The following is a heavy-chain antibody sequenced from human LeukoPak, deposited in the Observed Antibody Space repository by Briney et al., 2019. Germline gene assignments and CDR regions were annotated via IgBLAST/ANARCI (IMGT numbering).Heavy chain of an antibody. V-gene: IGHV3-7*03. D-gene: IGHD3-22*01. J-gene: IGHJ4*02. CDR2: INQDGTRK. CDR1: GFTFSSYW. Sequence: PGGSLRLSCAASGFTFSSYWMNWVRQAPGKGLEWVAIINQDGTRKYSMDSMKGRFTVSRDNAKNSLYLQMNSLGAEDTAVYYCATLGRTKYSYGGIVVVYYFDYWGQGTLVTVSS. CDR3: ATLGRTKYSYGGIVVVYYFDY.